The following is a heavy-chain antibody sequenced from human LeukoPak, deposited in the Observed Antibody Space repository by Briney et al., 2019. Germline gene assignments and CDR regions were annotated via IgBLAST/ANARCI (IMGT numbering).Heavy chain of an antibody. CDR3: ARERVDSSGYSLGY. CDR1: GYTFTSYA. D-gene: IGHD3-22*01. CDR2: ISYDGSNK. V-gene: IGHV3-30*04. J-gene: IGHJ4*02. Sequence: GASVKVSCKASGYTFTSYAMHWVRQAPGKGLEWVAVISYDGSNKYYADSVKGRFTISRDNSKNTLYLQMNSLRAEDTAVYYCARERVDSSGYSLGYWGQGTLVTVSS.